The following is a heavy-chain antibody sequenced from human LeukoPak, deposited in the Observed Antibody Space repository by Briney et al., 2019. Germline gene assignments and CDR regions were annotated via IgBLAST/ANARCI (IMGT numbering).Heavy chain of an antibody. CDR3: ARATQYCSGGSCYDTWFDP. Sequence: GGSLRLSCAASGFTFSSYGMSWVRQAPGKGLEWVSAISGHGGSTYYADSVKGRFTISRDNSENTLYLQMNSLRAEDTAVYYCARATQYCSGGSCYDTWFDPWGQGTLVTVSS. V-gene: IGHV3-23*01. CDR2: ISGHGGST. D-gene: IGHD2-15*01. J-gene: IGHJ5*02. CDR1: GFTFSSYG.